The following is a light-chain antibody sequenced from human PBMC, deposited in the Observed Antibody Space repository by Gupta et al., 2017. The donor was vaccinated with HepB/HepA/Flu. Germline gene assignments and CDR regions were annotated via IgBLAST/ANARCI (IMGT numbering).Light chain of an antibody. CDR1: QSISIY. V-gene: IGKV1-39*01. CDR3: KQSDSARLT. J-gene: IGKJ4*01. CDR2: ATA. Sequence: DFQITQSPSSLSASVGDRVTITCRATQSISIYLNWYQQKPGKAPKLLIFATASLQSGVPSRFRGSGSGTDFTMTISSLKPEDFATYYCKQSDSARLTFGGGTKVEI.